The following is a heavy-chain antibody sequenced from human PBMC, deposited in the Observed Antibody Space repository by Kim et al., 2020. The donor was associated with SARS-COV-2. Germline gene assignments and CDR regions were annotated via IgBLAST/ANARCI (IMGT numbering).Heavy chain of an antibody. Sequence: GESLKISCKGSGYSFTSYWISWVRQMPGKGLEWMGRIDPSDSYTNYSPSFQGHVTISADKSISTAYLQWSSLKASDTAMYYCARGYSSGWYGENYYFDYWGQGTLVTVSS. CDR2: IDPSDSYT. J-gene: IGHJ4*02. D-gene: IGHD6-19*01. CDR1: GYSFTSYW. V-gene: IGHV5-10-1*01. CDR3: ARGYSSGWYGENYYFDY.